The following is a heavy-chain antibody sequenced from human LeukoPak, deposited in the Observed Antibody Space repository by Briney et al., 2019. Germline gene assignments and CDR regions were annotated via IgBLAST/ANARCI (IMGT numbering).Heavy chain of an antibody. V-gene: IGHV4-59*01. CDR1: GGSISSYY. Sequence: SETLSLTCTVSGGSISSYYWSWIRQPPGKGLEWIAYVYYTGTSNYNPSLKSRVTISIDTSKNQFSLKLISVTAADTAVYYCARYSNHVDYFDSWGQGTLATVSS. J-gene: IGHJ4*02. CDR3: ARYSNHVDYFDS. D-gene: IGHD4-11*01. CDR2: VYYTGTS.